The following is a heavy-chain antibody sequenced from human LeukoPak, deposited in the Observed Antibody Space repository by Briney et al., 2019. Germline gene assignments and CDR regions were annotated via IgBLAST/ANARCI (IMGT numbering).Heavy chain of an antibody. V-gene: IGHV4-30-4*08. CDR3: EVVRGAKGRAFDI. CDR1: GDSISSADYY. CDR2: IYSSGST. Sequence: PSQTLSLTCTVSGDSISSADYYWTWIRQPPGKGLELVGFIYSSGSTKYNPSLKSRVTISAATSKNQFSLKLGSVTAADTAVYYCEVVRGAKGRAFDIWGQGTMVTVSS. J-gene: IGHJ3*02. D-gene: IGHD3-10*01.